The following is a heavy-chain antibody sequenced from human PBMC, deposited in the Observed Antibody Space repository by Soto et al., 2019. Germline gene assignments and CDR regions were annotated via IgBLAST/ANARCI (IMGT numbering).Heavy chain of an antibody. J-gene: IGHJ4*02. CDR2: IYYSGST. D-gene: IGHD2-15*01. Sequence: SETLSLTCTVSGGSISSGGYYWSWIRQHPGKGLEWIGYIYYSGSTYYNPSLKSRVTISVDTSKNQFSLKLSSVTAADTAVYYCARGVVVAATLDYWGQGTLVTVSS. CDR3: ARGVVVAATLDY. V-gene: IGHV4-31*03. CDR1: GGSISSGGYY.